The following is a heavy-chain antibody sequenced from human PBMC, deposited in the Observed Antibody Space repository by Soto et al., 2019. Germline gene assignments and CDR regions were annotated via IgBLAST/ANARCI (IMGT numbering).Heavy chain of an antibody. D-gene: IGHD2-2*01. V-gene: IGHV6-1*01. J-gene: IGHJ6*02. Sequence: SQTLSLTCAISGDSVSSNSAAWNWIRQSPSRGLEWLGRTYYRSKWYNDYAVSVKSRITINPDTSKNQFSLQLNSVTPEDTAVYYCARVVVPAAKAYYYYGMDVWGQGTTVTVSS. CDR1: GDSVSSNSAA. CDR2: TYYRSKWYN. CDR3: ARVVVPAAKAYYYYGMDV.